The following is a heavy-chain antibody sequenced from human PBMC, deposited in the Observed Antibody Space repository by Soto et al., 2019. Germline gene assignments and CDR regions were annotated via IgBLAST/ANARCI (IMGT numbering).Heavy chain of an antibody. CDR3: ATHNYFDY. V-gene: IGHV1-46*03. J-gene: IGHJ4*02. Sequence: QVQLVQSGAEVKKPGASVKVSCKASGYTVSSYYMHWVRQAPGQGLEWMGIIDPSGHSTTYAHKFQGRATMTRDPSTSTLYLDLSSLRSEDPAVYYCATHNYFDYWGQGTLVTVSS. CDR1: GYTVSSYY. CDR2: IDPSGHST.